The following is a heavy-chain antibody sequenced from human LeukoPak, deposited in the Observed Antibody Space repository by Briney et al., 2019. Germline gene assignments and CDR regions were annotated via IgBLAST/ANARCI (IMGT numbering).Heavy chain of an antibody. V-gene: IGHV1-69*05. CDR3: ARGPYYYDSSGVFAY. D-gene: IGHD3-22*01. CDR1: GGTFSSYA. J-gene: IGHJ4*02. Sequence: SVKVSCKASGGTFSSYAISWVRQAPGQGLEWMGGIIPIFGTANYAQKFQGRVTITTDESTSTAYMELSSLRSEDTAVYYCARGPYYYDSSGVFAYWGQGTLVTVSS. CDR2: IIPIFGTA.